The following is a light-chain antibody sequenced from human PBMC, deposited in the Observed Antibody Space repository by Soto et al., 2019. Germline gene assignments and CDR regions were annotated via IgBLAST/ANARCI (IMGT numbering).Light chain of an antibody. CDR2: DVS. J-gene: IGLJ1*01. CDR1: SSDVGGYNY. CDR3: SSYASSSPPYV. Sequence: QLVLTQPASVSGSPGQSITISCTGTSSDVGGYNYVSWYQQHPGKAPKLMIYDVSNRPSGVSTRFSGSKSGNTASLTISGLQAEDEADYYCSSYASSSPPYVFGTGTKVTVL. V-gene: IGLV2-14*03.